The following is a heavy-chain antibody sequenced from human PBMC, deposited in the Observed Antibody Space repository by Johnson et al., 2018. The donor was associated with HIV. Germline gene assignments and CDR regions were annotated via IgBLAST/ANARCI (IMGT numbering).Heavy chain of an antibody. CDR1: GFAFSNAW. Sequence: VQLVESGGDLVQPGGSLRLYCAASGFAFSNAWMSWVRQAPGKGLEWVGRIKSKTNGGTTDYAEHVKGRFTLSRDDSKNMLHLQMNSLKTEDTAVYYCTTAPDGGSRDAFDIWGQGTMVTVSS. V-gene: IGHV3-15*01. J-gene: IGHJ3*02. D-gene: IGHD1-26*01. CDR2: IKSKTNGGTT. CDR3: TTAPDGGSRDAFDI.